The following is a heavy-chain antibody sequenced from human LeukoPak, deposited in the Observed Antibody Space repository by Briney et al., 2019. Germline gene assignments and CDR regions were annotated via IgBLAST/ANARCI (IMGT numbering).Heavy chain of an antibody. D-gene: IGHD6-13*01. CDR1: GYSISSGYY. CDR3: ARHEGYCSSWFDP. CDR2: IYHSGST. J-gene: IGHJ5*02. V-gene: IGHV4-38-2*01. Sequence: SETLSLTCAVSGYSISSGYYWGWIRQPPGKGLEWIGSIYHSGSTYYNPSLKSRVTISVDTSKNQFSLKLSSVTAADTAVYYCARHEGYCSSWFDPWGQGTLVTVSS.